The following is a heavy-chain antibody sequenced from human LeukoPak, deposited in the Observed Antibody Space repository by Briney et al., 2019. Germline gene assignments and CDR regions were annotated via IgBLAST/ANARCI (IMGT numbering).Heavy chain of an antibody. Sequence: GGSLRLSCAASGFTFSSYEMHWVRQAPGKGLEWVSYISSSGSTIYYADSVKGRFTISRDNAKNSLYLQMNSLRAEDTAVYYCARDMYYYGSGSYSYPYYFDYWGQGTLVTVSS. D-gene: IGHD3-10*01. J-gene: IGHJ4*02. CDR1: GFTFSSYE. CDR2: ISSSGSTI. V-gene: IGHV3-48*03. CDR3: ARDMYYYGSGSYSYPYYFDY.